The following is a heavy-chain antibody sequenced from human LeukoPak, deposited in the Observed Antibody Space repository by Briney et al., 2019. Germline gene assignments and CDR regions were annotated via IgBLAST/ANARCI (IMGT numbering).Heavy chain of an antibody. D-gene: IGHD6-6*01. CDR3: ARGGAARLHFQN. V-gene: IGHV4-59*01. J-gene: IGHJ1*01. CDR1: GGSISTYY. CDR2: IYNSGST. Sequence: SATLSLTCTVSGGSISTYYWNWNRQPPGKGLECIGYIYNSGSTNYNPSLQSRVTISVDTSKNQFSLNLNAVTAADTAVYYCARGGAARLHFQNWGQGTLVTVSS.